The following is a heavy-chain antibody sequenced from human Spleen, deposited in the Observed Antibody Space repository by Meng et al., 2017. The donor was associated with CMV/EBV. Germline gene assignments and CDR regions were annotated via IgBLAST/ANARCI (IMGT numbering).Heavy chain of an antibody. D-gene: IGHD2-2*01. CDR2: ISSSSSSI. J-gene: IGHJ5*02. CDR1: GFTFSSYS. V-gene: IGHV3-21*01. Sequence: GGSLRLSCAASGFTFSSYSMNWVRQAPGKGLEWVSSISSSSSSIYYADSVKGRFTISRDNSKNSLYLQMNSLRAEDTAVYYCARDLLPVPARFDPWGQGTLVTVSS. CDR3: ARDLLPVPARFDP.